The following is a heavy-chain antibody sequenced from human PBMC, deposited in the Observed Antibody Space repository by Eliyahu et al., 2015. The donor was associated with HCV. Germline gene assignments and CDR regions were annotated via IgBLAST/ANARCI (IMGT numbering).Heavy chain of an antibody. Sequence: QVQLVESGGGLVKPGGSLRLSCAASGFTFSDYYMSWIRQAPGKGLEWVSYISSSSSYTNYADSVKGRFTISRDNAKNLLYLQMNSLRAEDTAVYYCARYDILTGTYGMDVWGQGTTVTVSS. V-gene: IGHV3-11*05. CDR2: ISSSSSYT. CDR1: GFTFSDYY. J-gene: IGHJ6*02. CDR3: ARYDILTGTYGMDV. D-gene: IGHD3-9*01.